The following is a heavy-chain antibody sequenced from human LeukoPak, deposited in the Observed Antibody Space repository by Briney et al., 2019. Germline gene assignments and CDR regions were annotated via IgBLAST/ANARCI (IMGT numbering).Heavy chain of an antibody. Sequence: GGSLRLSCAASGFTFSSYAMHWVRQASGKGLEWVSVIGATGVDRHYADTVRGRFDISRDNSENTLFLHMNNLRVEDTGIYYCAKRVPYTALHDWGQGTLVTVSS. CDR3: AKRVPYTALHD. D-gene: IGHD3-16*01. CDR1: GFTFSSYA. CDR2: IGATGVDR. V-gene: IGHV3-23*01. J-gene: IGHJ4*02.